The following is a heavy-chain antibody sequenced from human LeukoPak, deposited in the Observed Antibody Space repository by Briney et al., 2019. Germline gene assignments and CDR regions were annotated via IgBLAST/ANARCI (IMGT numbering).Heavy chain of an antibody. V-gene: IGHV3-74*01. J-gene: IGHJ4*02. CDR2: INSDGSST. Sequence: PGGSLRLSCAASGFTFSSYWMHWVRQAPGKGLVWVSRINSDGSSTSYADSVKGRFTISRDNAKNTLYLQMKSLRAEDTAIYYCAKSSRPVTAMAFFDYWGQGTLVTVSS. D-gene: IGHD5-18*01. CDR3: AKSSRPVTAMAFFDY. CDR1: GFTFSSYW.